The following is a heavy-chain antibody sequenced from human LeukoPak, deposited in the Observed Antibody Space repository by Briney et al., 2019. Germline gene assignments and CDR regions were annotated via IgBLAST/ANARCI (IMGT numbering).Heavy chain of an antibody. J-gene: IGHJ5*02. CDR3: AKNNYYDSSGYYYFP. Sequence: GGSLRLSCAASGFTVSTNYMSWVRQAPGKGLEWVSVIYSGDSTYYADSVKGRFTISRDNSKNTLYLQMNSLRAEDTAVYYCAKNNYYDSSGYYYFPWGQGTLVTVSS. CDR1: GFTVSTNY. V-gene: IGHV3-53*01. D-gene: IGHD3-22*01. CDR2: IYSGDST.